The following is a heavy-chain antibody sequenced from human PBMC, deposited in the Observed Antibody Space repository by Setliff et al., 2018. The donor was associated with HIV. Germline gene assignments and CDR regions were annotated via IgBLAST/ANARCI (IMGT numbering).Heavy chain of an antibody. V-gene: IGHV4-39*01. CDR3: GRVAGYCAPSRCYGYNAFDI. CDR1: GGSVSTSSYS. D-gene: IGHD2-15*01. J-gene: IGHJ3*02. Sequence: SETLSLTCTVSGGSVSTSSYSWGWIRQPPEKGLEWIGTIYHTGKTYYNASLNSRVTIAVDTSKDQFSLNLSTVTAADTAVYYCGRVAGYCAPSRCYGYNAFDIWGPGTRVTVS. CDR2: IYHTGKT.